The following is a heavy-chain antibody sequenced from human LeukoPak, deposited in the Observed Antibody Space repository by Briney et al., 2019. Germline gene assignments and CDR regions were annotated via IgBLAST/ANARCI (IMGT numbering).Heavy chain of an antibody. Sequence: PSETLSLTCTVSGGSVSSGAYYWSWIRQPPGKGLEWIGYIYYSGSTNYNRSLKSRVTLSKDTSKNQFSLKLSSVTAADTAVYYCARYRGDTGYDYWGQGTLVTVSS. D-gene: IGHD3-9*01. V-gene: IGHV4-61*08. CDR1: GGSVSSGAYY. CDR2: IYYSGST. CDR3: ARYRGDTGYDY. J-gene: IGHJ4*02.